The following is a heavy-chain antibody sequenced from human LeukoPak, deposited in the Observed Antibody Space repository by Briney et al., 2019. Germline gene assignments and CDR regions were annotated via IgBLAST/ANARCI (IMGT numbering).Heavy chain of an antibody. CDR3: AKFSLTTVNNPPNYFDY. Sequence: GGSLRLSCAAFGFSFTNYPMTWVRQAPEKGLEWVSAISGTGDSTYYADSVKGRFSISRDNSKKTLYLQMNSLTDEDTAVYYCAKFSLTTVNNPPNYFDYWGQGTLVTVSS. J-gene: IGHJ4*02. CDR2: ISGTGDST. D-gene: IGHD4-11*01. CDR1: GFSFTNYP. V-gene: IGHV3-23*01.